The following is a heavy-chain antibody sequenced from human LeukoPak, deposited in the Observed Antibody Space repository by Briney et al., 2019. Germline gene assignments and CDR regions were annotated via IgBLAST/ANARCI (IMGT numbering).Heavy chain of an antibody. Sequence: KPSETLSLTCTVSGGSISSYYWSWIRQPPGKRLEWIGHIYYSGSTNYNPSLKSRVTISVDTSKNQFSLKLTSVTAADTAVYYCARGFGDWGLSWFDPWGQGTLVTVSS. J-gene: IGHJ5*02. D-gene: IGHD3-10*01. V-gene: IGHV4-59*01. CDR2: IYYSGST. CDR1: GGSISSYY. CDR3: ARGFGDWGLSWFDP.